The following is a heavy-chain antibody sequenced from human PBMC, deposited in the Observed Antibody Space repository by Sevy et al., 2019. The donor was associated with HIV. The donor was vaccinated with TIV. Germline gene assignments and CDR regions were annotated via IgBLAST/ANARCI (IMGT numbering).Heavy chain of an antibody. Sequence: GGALRLSCEASGVTFNDYVMHWVRQAPGKGLEWISGISWNSGSRSYADPVKSRFTITRDNAKTSLYLQMNSLRPEATALYYCAKDREMEVLSGSMDVWGHGTMVTVSS. J-gene: IGHJ6*02. CDR3: AKDREMEVLSGSMDV. V-gene: IGHV3-9*01. CDR2: ISWNSGSR. D-gene: IGHD1-7*01. CDR1: GVTFNDYV.